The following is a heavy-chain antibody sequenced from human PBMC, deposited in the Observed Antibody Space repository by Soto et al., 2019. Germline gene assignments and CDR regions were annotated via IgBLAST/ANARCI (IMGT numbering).Heavy chain of an antibody. CDR2: ISSSGST. D-gene: IGHD2-15*01. V-gene: IGHV4-59*01. CDR1: GGSISSYY. Sequence: QVQLQESGPGLVKPSEPLSLTCTVSGGSISSYYWSWIRQPPGKRLEWIGHISSSGSTSYNHSLKTRVSIPTDTSKNQFSLNLGSVTAADSAVYYCARRIQLVYGGQGTLVTVSS. CDR3: ARRIQLVY. J-gene: IGHJ4*02.